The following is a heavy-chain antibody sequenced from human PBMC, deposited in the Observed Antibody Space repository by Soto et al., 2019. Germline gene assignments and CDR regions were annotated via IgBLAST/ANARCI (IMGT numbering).Heavy chain of an antibody. D-gene: IGHD4-17*01. CDR2: IYSTSST. CDR3: AGVTTGYYSYGMDV. Sequence: EVQLVESGGGLIQPGGSLRLSCAASGFTVSSKYMSWVRQAPGKGLEWVSAIYSTSSTYYADSVKGRFTISRDKSKNTLHLQMNSLRAEDTAVYYCAGVTTGYYSYGMDVWGQGNTVTVSS. CDR1: GFTVSSKY. V-gene: IGHV3-53*01. J-gene: IGHJ6*02.